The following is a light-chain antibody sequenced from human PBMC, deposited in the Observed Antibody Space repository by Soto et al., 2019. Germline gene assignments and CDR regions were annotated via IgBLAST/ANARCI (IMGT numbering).Light chain of an antibody. J-gene: IGLJ2*01. CDR3: AALDDSLNAVV. V-gene: IGLV1-44*01. CDR2: TNH. CDR1: ASNLGGNP. Sequence: QSVLTQPPSVSGTPGQKVSISCSGSASNLGGNPVNWYQHLPGAAPKLLIYTNHQRPSGVPDRFSGSKSGTSASLAISGLRSEDEADFYCAALDDSLNAVVFGGGTKVTVL.